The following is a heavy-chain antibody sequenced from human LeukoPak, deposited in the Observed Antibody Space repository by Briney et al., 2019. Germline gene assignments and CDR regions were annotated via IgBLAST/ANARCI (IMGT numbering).Heavy chain of an antibody. D-gene: IGHD4-17*01. CDR1: KFSFSRNW. Sequence: PGGSLRLSCAASKFSFSRNWMSWVRQAPGKGLEWVASIREDGGETLYVDAVRGRFTISRDNARNSLYLQMNSLRVDDTAVYYCSRGAGYGADFGGQGTLVTVSS. CDR3: SRGAGYGADF. CDR2: IREDGGET. V-gene: IGHV3-7*01. J-gene: IGHJ4*02.